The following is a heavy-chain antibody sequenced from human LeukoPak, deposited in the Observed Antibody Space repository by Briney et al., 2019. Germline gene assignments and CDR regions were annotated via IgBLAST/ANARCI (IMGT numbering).Heavy chain of an antibody. J-gene: IGHJ6*02. CDR2: ISGSGGST. Sequence: GGSLRLSCAASGFTFSSYAMSWVRQAPGKGLEWVSAISGSGGSTYYPDSVKGRFTISRDNSKNTLYLQMNSLRAEDTAVYYCAKDCERFTDYYYGMDVWGQGTTVTVSS. D-gene: IGHD2-21*01. V-gene: IGHV3-23*01. CDR3: AKDCERFTDYYYGMDV. CDR1: GFTFSSYA.